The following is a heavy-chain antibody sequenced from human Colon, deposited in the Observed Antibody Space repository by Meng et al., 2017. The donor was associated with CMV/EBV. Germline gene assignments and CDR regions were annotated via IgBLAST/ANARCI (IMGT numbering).Heavy chain of an antibody. V-gene: IGHV3-7*01. CDR3: ARIYYGSWSGYYRAY. CDR2: IKQDGSER. CDR1: GFTVSNYW. Sequence: GGPLRLSCVASGFTVSNYWMSWVRQAPGKGLEWVANIKQDGSERYYVDSVTGRFTVSRDNAKNSLYLQMDSLRAEDTAVYYCARIYYGSWSGYYRAYWGHGTLVTVSS. J-gene: IGHJ4*01. D-gene: IGHD3-3*01.